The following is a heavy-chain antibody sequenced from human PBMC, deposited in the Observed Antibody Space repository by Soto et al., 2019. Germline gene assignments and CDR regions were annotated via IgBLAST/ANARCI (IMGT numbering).Heavy chain of an antibody. CDR3: ARDQASLGSKIRRISGSLAGGAFDI. CDR2: IWYDGSNK. V-gene: IGHV3-33*01. D-gene: IGHD1-26*01. CDR1: GFTFSSYG. Sequence: AGGSLRLSCAASGFTFSSYGMHWVRQAPGKGLEWVAVIWYDGSNKYYADSVKGRFTISRDNSKNTLYLQMNSLRAEDTAVYYCARDQASLGSKIRRISGSLAGGAFDIWGQGTMVTVSS. J-gene: IGHJ3*02.